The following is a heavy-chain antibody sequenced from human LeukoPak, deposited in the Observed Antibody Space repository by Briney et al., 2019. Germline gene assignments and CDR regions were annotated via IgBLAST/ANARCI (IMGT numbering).Heavy chain of an antibody. J-gene: IGHJ4*02. CDR2: ISASGAVP. V-gene: IGHV3-11*04. CDR3: ARSLIVASEDY. CDR1: GFRFDSFY. D-gene: IGHD3-22*01. Sequence: KPGGSLRLSCAASGFRFDSFYMGWIRQVPGKGLDYIALISASGAVPYYAEPVKGRFTISRDNAKNSVSLQMNSLSADDPAVYYCARSLIVASEDYWGQGTLVTVSS.